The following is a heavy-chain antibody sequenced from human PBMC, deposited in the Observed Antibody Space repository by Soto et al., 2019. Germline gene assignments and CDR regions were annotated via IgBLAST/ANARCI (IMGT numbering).Heavy chain of an antibody. CDR2: VDPNSGDS. Sequence: QVHLVQSGAEVKKPGASVKVSCRPFGYTFTAYYIHWVRQAPGQGLEWMGWVDPNSGDSRKVQSVQGRVTMTRDTSTSTVYMALSWLRSDDTAVYCCARDNYGPLDYWGQGTLVTGSS. J-gene: IGHJ4*02. CDR1: GYTFTAYY. D-gene: IGHD3-10*01. CDR3: ARDNYGPLDY. V-gene: IGHV1-2*02.